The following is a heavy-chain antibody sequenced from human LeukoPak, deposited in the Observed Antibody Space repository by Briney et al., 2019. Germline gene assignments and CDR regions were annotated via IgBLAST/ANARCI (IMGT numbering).Heavy chain of an antibody. CDR2: IRYDGSNK. D-gene: IGHD2-2*01. J-gene: IGHJ6*03. CDR1: GFTFSSYG. CDR3: AKVPVPAAILSYYYYMDV. Sequence: PGGSLRLSCAASGFTFSSYGMHWVRQAPGKGLEWVAFIRYDGSNKYYADSVKGRFTISRDNSKNTLYLQMNSLRAEDTAVYYCAKVPVPAAILSYYYYMDVWGKGTTVTVSS. V-gene: IGHV3-30*02.